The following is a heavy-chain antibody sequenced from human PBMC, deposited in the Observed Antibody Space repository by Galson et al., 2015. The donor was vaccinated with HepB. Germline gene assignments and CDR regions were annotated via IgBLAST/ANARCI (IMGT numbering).Heavy chain of an antibody. CDR1: GITFTSGT. CDR3: VPTLSSPADAFGV. D-gene: IGHD2/OR15-2a*01. Sequence: SVKVSCKASGITFTSGTIQWVRQARGQPLEWIGWIVLDSGDTNYAERFQGRVTMTRDMSTSTAYMEMCTLESEDTDEYYCVPTLSSPADAFGVWGQGTVVTVSS. V-gene: IGHV1-58*02. CDR2: IVLDSGDT. J-gene: IGHJ3*01.